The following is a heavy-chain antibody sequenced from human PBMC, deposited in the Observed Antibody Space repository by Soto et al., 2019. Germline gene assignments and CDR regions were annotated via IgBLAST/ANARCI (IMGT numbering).Heavy chain of an antibody. Sequence: PSGTLSLTCSIFGSSLRSYYWSLIPQRPGKGLEWIGYIYYSGSTNYNPSLKSRVNISVDTSKKQFSLKLSSVTAADTAVYYCARAHVLLWFGELLTDAFDIWGQGTMVTVSS. CDR3: ARAHVLLWFGELLTDAFDI. CDR2: IYYSGST. D-gene: IGHD3-10*01. CDR1: GSSLRSYY. J-gene: IGHJ3*02. V-gene: IGHV4-59*01.